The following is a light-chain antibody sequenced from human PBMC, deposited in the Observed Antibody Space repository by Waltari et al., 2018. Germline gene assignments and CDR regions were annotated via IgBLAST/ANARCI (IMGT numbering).Light chain of an antibody. V-gene: IGLV3-10*01. Sequence: SGDGLPKQYTFWYQQKSGQAPVLVMYDDNKRPSGIPGRFSGSSAGTVATLTITGAQVDDEADYYCYSKDTDGGSQGKIGGGTKLTVL. CDR3: YSKDTDGGSQGK. CDR2: DDN. J-gene: IGLJ2*01. CDR1: GLPKQY.